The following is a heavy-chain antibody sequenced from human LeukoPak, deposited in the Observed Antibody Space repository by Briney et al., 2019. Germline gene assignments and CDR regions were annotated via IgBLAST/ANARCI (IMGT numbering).Heavy chain of an antibody. CDR1: GGSISSSSYY. D-gene: IGHD3-10*01. V-gene: IGHV4-39*07. CDR3: ARTSRLLLWFGELSQGAFDI. J-gene: IGHJ3*02. Sequence: PSETLSLTCTVSGGSISSSSYYWGWIRQPPGKGLEWIGSIYYSGSTYYNPFLKSRVTISVDTSKNQFSLKLSSVTAADTAVYYCARTSRLLLWFGELSQGAFDIWGQGTMVTVSS. CDR2: IYYSGST.